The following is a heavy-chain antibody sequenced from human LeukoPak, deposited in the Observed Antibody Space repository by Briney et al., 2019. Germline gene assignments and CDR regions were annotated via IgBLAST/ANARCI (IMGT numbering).Heavy chain of an antibody. D-gene: IGHD3-16*01. J-gene: IGHJ3*02. Sequence: PGGSLRLSCAASGFTFSSYAMSWVRQAPGKGLEWVSAISGSGGSTYYADSVKGRFTISRDNSKNTLYLQMNSLRAEDTAVYYCASRKGKGLGAFDIWGQGTMVTASS. CDR3: ASRKGKGLGAFDI. V-gene: IGHV3-23*01. CDR2: ISGSGGST. CDR1: GFTFSSYA.